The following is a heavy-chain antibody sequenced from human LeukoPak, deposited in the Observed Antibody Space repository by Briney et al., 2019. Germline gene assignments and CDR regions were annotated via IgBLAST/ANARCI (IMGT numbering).Heavy chain of an antibody. D-gene: IGHD3-22*01. CDR1: GYTFTIYY. J-gene: IGHJ4*02. CDR3: ARGGGYDSSGYYVGVDY. CDR2: INPSGGST. V-gene: IGHV1-46*01. Sequence: ASVKVSCTASGYTFTIYYMHWVRQAPGQGLEWMGIINPSGGSTSYAQKFQGRVTMTRDTSTSTVYMELSSLRSEDTAVYYCARGGGYDSSGYYVGVDYWGQGTLVTVSS.